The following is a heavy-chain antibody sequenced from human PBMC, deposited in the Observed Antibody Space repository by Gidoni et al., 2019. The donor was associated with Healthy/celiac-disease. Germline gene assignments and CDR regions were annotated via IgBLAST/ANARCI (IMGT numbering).Heavy chain of an antibody. D-gene: IGHD2-15*01. CDR2: ISGSVGIT. CDR1: GFPLRSYA. CDR3: AKDQRLVVTPVDY. Sequence: EVQLLESGGGLVQPGGSLRRSCATSGFPLRSYAMSWVRQAPREGLGWVSAISGSVGITYYADSVKGRFTISRDNSKNTLYLQMNSLRAEDTAVYYCAKDQRLVVTPVDYWGQGTLVTVSS. J-gene: IGHJ4*02. V-gene: IGHV3-23*01.